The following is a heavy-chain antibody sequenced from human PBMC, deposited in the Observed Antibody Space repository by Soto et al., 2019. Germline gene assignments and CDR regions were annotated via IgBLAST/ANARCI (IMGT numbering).Heavy chain of an antibody. CDR1: GFSLSTSGMC. Sequence: SGPTLVKPTQTLTLTCTFSGFSLSTSGMCVSWIRQPPGKALEWLARIDWDDDKYYSTSLKTRLTISKDTSKNQVVLTMTNMDPVDTATYYCARMRGVAAAGTIYYYYGMDVWGQGTTVTVSS. J-gene: IGHJ6*02. D-gene: IGHD6-13*01. CDR2: IDWDDDK. V-gene: IGHV2-70*11. CDR3: ARMRGVAAAGTIYYYYGMDV.